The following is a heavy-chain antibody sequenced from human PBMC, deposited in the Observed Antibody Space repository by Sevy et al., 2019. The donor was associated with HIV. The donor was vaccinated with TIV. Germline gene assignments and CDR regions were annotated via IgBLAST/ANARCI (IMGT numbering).Heavy chain of an antibody. Sequence: ASVKVSCKASGDTFTNNYIHWVRQAPGQGLEWMGMVDPSAGNTTYAQKFQGRVTMTRDTSTSILYMDLSSLRSEDTAVYYCVRADPDRYFDSWGQGTLVTVSS. J-gene: IGHJ4*02. CDR1: GDTFTNNY. CDR3: VRADPDRYFDS. V-gene: IGHV1-46*01. CDR2: VDPSAGNT.